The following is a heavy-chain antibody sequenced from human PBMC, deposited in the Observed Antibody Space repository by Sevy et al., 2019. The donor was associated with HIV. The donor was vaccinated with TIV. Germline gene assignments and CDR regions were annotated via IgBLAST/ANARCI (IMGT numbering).Heavy chain of an antibody. CDR2: IYSGGST. J-gene: IGHJ4*02. D-gene: IGHD2-21*01. CDR3: ARFRPVIRYFDY. V-gene: IGHV3-53*01. Sequence: GGSLRLSCAASGFTVSSNYMSWVRQAPGKGLEWVSVIYSGGSTYYADSVKGRFTISRDNSKNTLYLQMNSLRAEDPAVYYGARFRPVIRYFDYWGQGTLVTVSS. CDR1: GFTVSSNY.